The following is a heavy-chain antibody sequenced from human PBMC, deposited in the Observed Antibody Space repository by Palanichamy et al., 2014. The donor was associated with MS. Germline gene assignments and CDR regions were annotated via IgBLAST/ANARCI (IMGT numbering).Heavy chain of an antibody. Sequence: GLDWVAFTRYDGRNKYYSDSVKGRFTISRDDSKSTLYLQMNSLRSEDTAVYYCAKDALGDPEDYWGQGTLVTVSS. CDR2: TRYDGRNK. V-gene: IGHV3-30*02. J-gene: IGHJ4*02. D-gene: IGHD3-16*01. CDR3: AKDALGDPEDY.